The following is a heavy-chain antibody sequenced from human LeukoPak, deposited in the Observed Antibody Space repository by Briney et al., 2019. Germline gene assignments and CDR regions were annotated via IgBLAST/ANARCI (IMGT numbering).Heavy chain of an antibody. D-gene: IGHD2-2*02. Sequence: SVKVSCKASGGTFSSYAISWVRQAPGQGLEWMGGIIPIFGTANYAQKFQGRDTITTDQSTSTAYMELSSLRSEDTAVYYGALIXCSSTSCYKEFNWFDPWGQGTLVTVSS. V-gene: IGHV1-69*05. CDR1: GGTFSSYA. CDR3: ALIXCSSTSCYKEFNWFDP. J-gene: IGHJ5*02. CDR2: IIPIFGTA.